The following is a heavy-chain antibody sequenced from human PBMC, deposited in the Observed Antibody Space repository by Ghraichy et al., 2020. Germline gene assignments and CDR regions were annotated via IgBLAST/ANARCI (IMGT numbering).Heavy chain of an antibody. V-gene: IGHV4-31*03. CDR2: IYYSGST. CDR1: GGSISSGGYY. J-gene: IGHJ4*02. CDR3: ARVTLGYYFYY. D-gene: IGHD3-10*01. Sequence: SETLSLTCTVSGGSISSGGYYWSWIRQHPGKGLEWIGYIYYSGSTYYNPSLKSRVTISVDTSKNQFSLKLSSVTAADTAVYYCARVTLGYYFYYWGQGTLVTVSS.